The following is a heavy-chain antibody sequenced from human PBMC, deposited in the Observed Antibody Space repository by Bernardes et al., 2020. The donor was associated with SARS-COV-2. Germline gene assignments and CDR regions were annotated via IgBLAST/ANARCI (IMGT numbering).Heavy chain of an antibody. CDR1: GFTFSSSV. J-gene: IGHJ5*02. CDR2: ISTGGSTK. Sequence: GGSLRLSCAASGFTFSSSVMNWVRQAPGKGLEWVSYISTGGSTKYYADSVKGRFTISRDNAKNSLYLQMNSLRAEDTAVYYCVGEYTYGFSSWGQGTLVTVSS. D-gene: IGHD5-18*01. V-gene: IGHV3-48*03. CDR3: VGEYTYGFSS.